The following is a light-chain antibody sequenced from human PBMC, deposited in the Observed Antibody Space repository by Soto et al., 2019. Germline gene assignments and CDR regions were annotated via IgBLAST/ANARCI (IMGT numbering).Light chain of an antibody. V-gene: IGLV1-40*01. CDR2: GNS. J-gene: IGLJ2*01. CDR3: QSYDSSQDVV. Sequence: QSVLTQPPSVSGAPGQRVTISCTGSSSNIGAGYDVHWYQQLPGTAPKLLIYGNSNRPSGVPDRFSGSKSGTSASLAITGLKAEDEADYYCQSYDSSQDVVFGGGTKVTVL. CDR1: SSNIGAGYD.